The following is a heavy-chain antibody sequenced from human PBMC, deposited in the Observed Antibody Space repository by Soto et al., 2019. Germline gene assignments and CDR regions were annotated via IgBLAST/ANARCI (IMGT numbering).Heavy chain of an antibody. CDR1: GFTFSSYA. J-gene: IGHJ6*02. D-gene: IGHD3-22*01. CDR3: AKDRWVTMIVVVTRPGDGMDV. V-gene: IGHV3-23*01. Sequence: GGSLRLSCAASGFTFSSYAMSWVRQAPGKGLEWVSAISGSGGSTYYADSVKGRFTISRDNSKNTLYLQMNSLRAEDTAVYYCAKDRWVTMIVVVTRPGDGMDVWGQGTTVTVSS. CDR2: ISGSGGST.